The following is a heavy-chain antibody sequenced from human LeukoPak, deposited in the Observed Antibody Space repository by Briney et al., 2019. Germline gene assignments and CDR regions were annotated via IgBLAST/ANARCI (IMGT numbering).Heavy chain of an antibody. V-gene: IGHV1-8*01. Sequence: VASVKVSCKASGYTFTSYDINWVRQATGQGLEWLGWMNPSSGNTGYAQKFQGRVTMTRDTSISTAYMELSSLRSEDTAVYYCARGRVYVTMIVAALDYWGQGTLVTVSS. CDR1: GYTFTSYD. J-gene: IGHJ4*02. D-gene: IGHD3-22*01. CDR2: MNPSSGNT. CDR3: ARGRVYVTMIVAALDY.